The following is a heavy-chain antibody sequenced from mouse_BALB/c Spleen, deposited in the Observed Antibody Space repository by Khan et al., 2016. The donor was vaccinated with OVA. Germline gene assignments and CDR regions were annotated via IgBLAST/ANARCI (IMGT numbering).Heavy chain of an antibody. Sequence: QVQLQQPGAELARPGASVKLSCKASGYTFTDYYINWVKLRTGQGLEWIGEISPGRGDTYYNERFEGEATLTADKSSSTAYMQLSSLTSEASAVYFCARRNYFGYTFAYWGQGTLVTVSA. CDR3: ARRNYFGYTFAY. CDR1: GYTFTDYY. D-gene: IGHD1-2*01. V-gene: IGHV1-77*01. CDR2: ISPGRGDT. J-gene: IGHJ3*01.